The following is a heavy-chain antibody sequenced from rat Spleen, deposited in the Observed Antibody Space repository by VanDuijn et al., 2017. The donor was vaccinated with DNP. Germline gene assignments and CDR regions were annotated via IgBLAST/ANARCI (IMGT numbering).Heavy chain of an antibody. CDR3: AKAGGYSPWYFDY. CDR1: GFTFSDYN. Sequence: EVRLVESGGGLVQPGRSLKLSCAASGFTFSDYNMAWVRQAPEGGLEWITTIHSDGSATYYRDSVRGRFTFSRNNADNTLFLQMDSLRSEDTATYYCAKAGGYSPWYFDYWGQGVMVTVSS. D-gene: IGHD1-11*01. J-gene: IGHJ2*01. CDR2: IHSDGSAT. V-gene: IGHV5-7*01.